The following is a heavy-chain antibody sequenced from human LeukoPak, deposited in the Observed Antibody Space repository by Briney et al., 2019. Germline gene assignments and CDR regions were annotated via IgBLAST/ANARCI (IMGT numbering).Heavy chain of an antibody. CDR3: ARDLIGHSGSPN. CDR2: IRYDGSNK. Sequence: GGSLRLSCAASGFTFSSYGMHWVRQAPGKGLEWVAFIRYDGSNKYYADSVKGRFTISRDNSKNTLHLQMNNLRAEDTAVYYCARDLIGHSGSPNWGQGTQVTVSS. D-gene: IGHD1-26*01. V-gene: IGHV3-30*02. J-gene: IGHJ4*02. CDR1: GFTFSSYG.